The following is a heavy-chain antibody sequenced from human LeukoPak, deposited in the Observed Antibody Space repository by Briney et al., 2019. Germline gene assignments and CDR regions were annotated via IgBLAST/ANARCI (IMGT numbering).Heavy chain of an antibody. CDR1: GGSISSGSYY. J-gene: IGHJ5*02. CDR2: IYTSGST. CDR3: ARGYYGDYGFDP. D-gene: IGHD4-17*01. V-gene: IGHV4-61*02. Sequence: PSETLSLTCTVSGGSISSGSYYWSWIRQPAGKGLEWIGRIYTSGSTNYNPSLKSGVTISVDTSKNQFSLKLSSVTAADTAVYYCARGYYGDYGFDPWGQGTLVTVSS.